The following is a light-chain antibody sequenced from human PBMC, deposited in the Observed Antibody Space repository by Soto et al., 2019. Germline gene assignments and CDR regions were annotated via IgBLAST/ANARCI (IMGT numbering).Light chain of an antibody. CDR3: QQYGSSPWT. V-gene: IGKV3-20*01. CDR1: QSVTSNF. CDR2: AAS. Sequence: EIVLTQSPGTLSLSPGDRASLSCRASQSVTSNFLSWYQQKPGQAPRLLIYAASTRATGIPDRFSGSGSGTDFTLTISRLESEDFAVYFCQQYGSSPWTFGQGTKVDIK. J-gene: IGKJ1*01.